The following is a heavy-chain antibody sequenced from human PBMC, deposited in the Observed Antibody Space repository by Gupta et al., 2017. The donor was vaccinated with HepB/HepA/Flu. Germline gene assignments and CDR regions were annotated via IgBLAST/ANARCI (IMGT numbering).Heavy chain of an antibody. CDR1: GFTFSSYG. CDR3: LTLGGPNFDY. V-gene: IGHV3-33*01. Sequence: QVQLVESGGGVVQPGRSLRLSCAASGFTFSSYGMHWVRQAPGKGLEWVAVIWYDGSNKYYADSVKGRFTISRDNSKNTLYLQMNSLRAEDTAVYYCLTLGGPNFDYWGQGTLVTVSS. D-gene: IGHD2-15*01. CDR2: IWYDGSNK. J-gene: IGHJ4*02.